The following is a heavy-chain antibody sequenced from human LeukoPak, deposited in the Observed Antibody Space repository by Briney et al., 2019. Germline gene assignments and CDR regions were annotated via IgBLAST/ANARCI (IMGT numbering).Heavy chain of an antibody. J-gene: IGHJ5*02. Sequence: SETLSLTCTFSGASVSSYYWDWLRQTPGKGLEWIGYISDTGKTDSNPSLKGRVSISLGPANKQFSLRLRSVTAADSAVYYCATGYYEPFATWGPGILVTVSS. CDR1: GASVSSYY. D-gene: IGHD3-3*01. CDR3: ATGYYEPFAT. V-gene: IGHV4-59*02. CDR2: ISDTGKT.